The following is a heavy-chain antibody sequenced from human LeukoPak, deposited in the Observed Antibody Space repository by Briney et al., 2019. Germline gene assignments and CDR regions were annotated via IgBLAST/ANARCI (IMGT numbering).Heavy chain of an antibody. CDR1: GFTFSSYA. D-gene: IGHD6-13*01. J-gene: IGHJ5*02. CDR2: ISGSGGST. Sequence: GGSLRLSCAASGFTFSSYAMSWVRQAPGKGLEWVSAISGSGGSTYYADSVKGRFTISRDNSKNTLYLQMNSLRAEDTAVYYCAKVKRDPGIAAAGHNWFDPWGQGTLVTVSS. V-gene: IGHV3-23*01. CDR3: AKVKRDPGIAAAGHNWFDP.